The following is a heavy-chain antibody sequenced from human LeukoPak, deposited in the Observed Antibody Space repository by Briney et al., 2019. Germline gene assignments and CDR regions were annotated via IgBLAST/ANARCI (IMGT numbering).Heavy chain of an antibody. V-gene: IGHV3-74*01. CDR2: INSDGSST. Sequence: PGGSLRLSCAASGFTFSSYWMHWVRQAPGKGLVWVSRINSDGSSTSYADSVKGRFTISRDNAKNTLYLQMNSLRAEDTAVYYCAREQGRYFDWFPLRHYYYYYGMDVWGKGTTVTVSS. J-gene: IGHJ6*04. CDR3: AREQGRYFDWFPLRHYYYYYGMDV. D-gene: IGHD3-9*01. CDR1: GFTFSSYW.